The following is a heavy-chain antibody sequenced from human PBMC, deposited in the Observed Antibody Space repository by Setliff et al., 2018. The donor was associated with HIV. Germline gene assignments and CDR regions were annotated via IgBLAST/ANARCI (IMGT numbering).Heavy chain of an antibody. D-gene: IGHD4-17*01. CDR1: GFTFTNAW. CDR2: IKSKTDGETE. CDR3: TSSPPRATVTTN. V-gene: IGHV3-15*01. Sequence: GGSLRLSCAASGFTFTNAWMSWVRQAPGKGLEWVGRIKSKTDGETEDYAAPVKGRFTISRDDSKNTLYLQMNSLKTEDTALYYCTSSPPRATVTTNWGQGTLVTVSS. J-gene: IGHJ4*02.